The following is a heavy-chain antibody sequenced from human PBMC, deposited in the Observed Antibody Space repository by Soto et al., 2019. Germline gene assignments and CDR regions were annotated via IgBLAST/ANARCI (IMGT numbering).Heavy chain of an antibody. V-gene: IGHV1-18*01. CDR2: ISAYNGNT. CDR3: ARGLHYYDSSGYYPRADAFDI. J-gene: IGHJ3*02. Sequence: GASVKVSCKASGYTFTSYGISWVRQAPGQGLEWMGWISAYNGNTNYAQKLQGRVTMTTDTSTSTAYMELRSLRSDDTAVYYCARGLHYYDSSGYYPRADAFDIWGQGTMVTV. D-gene: IGHD3-22*01. CDR1: GYTFTSYG.